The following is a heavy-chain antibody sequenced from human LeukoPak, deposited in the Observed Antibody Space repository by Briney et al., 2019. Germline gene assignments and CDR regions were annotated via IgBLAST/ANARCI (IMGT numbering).Heavy chain of an antibody. J-gene: IGHJ5*02. CDR1: GGTFSSYA. D-gene: IGHD3-3*01. CDR2: INPSGGST. CDR3: ARAGDRFLEWLPQGGWFDP. V-gene: IGHV1-46*01. Sequence: GASVKVSCKASGGTFSSYAISWVRQAPGQGLEWMGIINPSGGSTSYAQKFQGRVTMTRDTSTSTVYMELSSLRSEDTAVYYCARAGDRFLEWLPQGGWFDPWGQGTLVTVSS.